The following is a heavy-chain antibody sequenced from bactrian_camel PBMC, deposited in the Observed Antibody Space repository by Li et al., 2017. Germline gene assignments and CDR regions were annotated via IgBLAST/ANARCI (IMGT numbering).Heavy chain of an antibody. CDR2: IYSGGGST. D-gene: IGHD2*01. V-gene: IGHV3S54*01. J-gene: IGHJ4*01. Sequence: HVQLVESGGGSVQAGGSLRLSCAASGATDRTTCMGWLRQAPGKEREGIAAIYSGGGSTCYADSVKGRFTISQDKPRSPLLLEMNSLEIEDTAMYYCAAGEDAPYCSVGPPSSYVYWGQGTQVTVS. CDR1: GATDRTTC. CDR3: AAGEDAPYCSVGPPSSYVY.